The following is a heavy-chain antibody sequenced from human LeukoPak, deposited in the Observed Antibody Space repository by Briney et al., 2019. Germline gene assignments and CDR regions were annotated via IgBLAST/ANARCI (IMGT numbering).Heavy chain of an antibody. J-gene: IGHJ4*02. CDR1: GESFSGFY. V-gene: IGHV4-34*01. CDR2: IDHSGNT. D-gene: IGHD5/OR15-5a*01. CDR3: ARAPEIVSIDY. Sequence: PSETLSLTCAVYGESFSGFYWTWIRQPPGKGLEWIGEIDHSGNTNYNPSLKSRVTISADTSKNQSSLKMGSVTAADTAVYYCARAPEIVSIDYWGQGTLVTVSS.